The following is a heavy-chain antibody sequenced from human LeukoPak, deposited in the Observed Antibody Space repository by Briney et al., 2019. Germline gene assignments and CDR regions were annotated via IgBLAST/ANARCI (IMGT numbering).Heavy chain of an antibody. CDR2: IYTGGST. Sequence: QPGGSLRLSCAASGFTVSSSYMNWVRQAPGKGLEWVSVIYTGGSTYYADSVRGRFTISRDNSKNTLYLQMNSLRADDTAVYYCARDANKKNYFDCWGQGTLVTVSS. CDR3: ARDANKKNYFDC. J-gene: IGHJ4*02. V-gene: IGHV3-53*01. D-gene: IGHD2/OR15-2a*01. CDR1: GFTVSSSY.